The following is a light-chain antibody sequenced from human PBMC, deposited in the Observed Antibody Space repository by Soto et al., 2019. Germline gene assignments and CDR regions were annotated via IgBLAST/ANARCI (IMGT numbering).Light chain of an antibody. CDR1: QAIRND. V-gene: IGKV1-17*01. CDR2: AAS. CDR3: LQHNTYPRT. Sequence: DSQMTQYPNSLSAAVGDRVTITCRASQAIRNDLGWYQQKPAKAPKRLIYAASSLQSGVPSRFSGSGSGTEFTLTISCLQPEDSATYICLQHNTYPRTFGQGTKVDIK. J-gene: IGKJ1*01.